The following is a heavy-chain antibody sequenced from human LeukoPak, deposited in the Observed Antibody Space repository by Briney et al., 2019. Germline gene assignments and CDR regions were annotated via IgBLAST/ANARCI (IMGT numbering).Heavy chain of an antibody. CDR2: IYYSGST. V-gene: IGHV4-31*03. D-gene: IGHD4-17*01. CDR1: GGSISSGGYY. J-gene: IGHJ4*02. CDR3: ARGDTVTTTLDD. Sequence: PSETLSLTCTVSGGSISSGGYYWSWIRQHPGKGLEWIGYIYYSGSTYYNPSLKSRVTISVDTSKNQFSLKLSSVTAADTAVYYCARGDTVTTTLDDWGQGTLVTVSS.